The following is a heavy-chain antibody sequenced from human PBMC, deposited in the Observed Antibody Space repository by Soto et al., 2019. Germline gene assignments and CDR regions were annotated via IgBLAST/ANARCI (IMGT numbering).Heavy chain of an antibody. CDR3: AKDPNGDYVGAFDS. V-gene: IGHV3-23*01. J-gene: IGHJ4*02. D-gene: IGHD4-17*01. CDR1: GFSFSNYA. Sequence: EVQLLESGGGLVQPGGSLRLSCTASGFSFSNYAVTWDRQAPGKGLEWVSSIGGDTSYTYYADSVKGRFTISRDKSKNTVFLQMNSLRADDTAVYHCAKDPNGDYVGAFDSWGQGTLVTVSS. CDR2: IGGDTSYT.